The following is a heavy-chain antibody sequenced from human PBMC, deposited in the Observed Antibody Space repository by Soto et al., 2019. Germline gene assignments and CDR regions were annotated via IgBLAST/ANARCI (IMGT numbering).Heavy chain of an antibody. CDR2: IYYSGST. D-gene: IGHD3-10*01. CDR3: ARTTMVRGVINDYYYGMVV. Sequence: PSETLSLTCTVSGGSISSYYWSWIRQPPGKGLEWIGYIYYSGSTNYNPSLKSRVTISVDTSKNQFSLKLSSVTAADTAVYYCARTTMVRGVINDYYYGMVVWGQGTTVTVSS. V-gene: IGHV4-59*01. J-gene: IGHJ6*02. CDR1: GGSISSYY.